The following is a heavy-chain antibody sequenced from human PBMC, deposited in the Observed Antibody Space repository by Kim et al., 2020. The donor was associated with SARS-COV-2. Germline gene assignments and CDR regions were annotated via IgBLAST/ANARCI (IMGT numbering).Heavy chain of an antibody. J-gene: IGHJ4*02. Sequence: LKSRVTISVDTSKNQFSLKLSSVTAADTAVYYCARHGYSRVTMVRGVISDWGQGTLVTVSS. CDR3: ARHGYSRVTMVRGVISD. V-gene: IGHV4-59*08. D-gene: IGHD3-10*01.